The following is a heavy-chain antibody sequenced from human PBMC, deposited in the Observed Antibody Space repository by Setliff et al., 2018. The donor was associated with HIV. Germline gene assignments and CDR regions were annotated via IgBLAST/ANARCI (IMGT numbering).Heavy chain of an antibody. CDR3: ASSPAWRSDFGLHTFDY. D-gene: IGHD2-2*01. Sequence: SETLSLTCTVSGYSISSRYYWGWIRQPPGKGLEWIGSVYHTGSTYYNPSLKSRVTMSADTSKNQFSLKLSSVTAADAAVYYCASSPAWRSDFGLHTFDYWGQGTLVTVSS. V-gene: IGHV4-38-2*02. J-gene: IGHJ4*02. CDR2: VYHTGST. CDR1: GYSISSRYY.